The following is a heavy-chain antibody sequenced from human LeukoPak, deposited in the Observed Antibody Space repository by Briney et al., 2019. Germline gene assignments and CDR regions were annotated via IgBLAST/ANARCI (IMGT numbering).Heavy chain of an antibody. J-gene: IGHJ4*02. Sequence: SETLSLTCTVSGGSISSYYWSWIRQPAGKGLEWIGRIYTSGSTNYNPSLKSRVTMSVDTSKNQFSLKLSSVTAADTAVYYCARARRDSVGELNYFDYWGQETLLTVSS. CDR2: IYTSGST. CDR1: GGSISSYY. D-gene: IGHD1-7*01. CDR3: ARARRDSVGELNYFDY. V-gene: IGHV4-4*07.